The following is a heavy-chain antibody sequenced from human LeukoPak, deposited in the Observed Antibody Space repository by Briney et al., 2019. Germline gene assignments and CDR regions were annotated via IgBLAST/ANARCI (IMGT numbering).Heavy chain of an antibody. CDR2: IKSKTDGGTT. CDR1: GFTFSNAW. Sequence: GGSLRLSCAASGFTFSNAWRSWVRQAPGKGLEWVGRIKSKTDGGTTDYAAPVKGRFTISRDDSKNTLYLQMNSLKTEDTAVYYCTPEYSYGLGAYYFDYWGQGTLATVSS. J-gene: IGHJ4*02. V-gene: IGHV3-15*01. CDR3: TPEYSYGLGAYYFDY. D-gene: IGHD5-18*01.